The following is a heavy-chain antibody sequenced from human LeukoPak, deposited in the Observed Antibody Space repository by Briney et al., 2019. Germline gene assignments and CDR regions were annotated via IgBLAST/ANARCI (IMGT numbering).Heavy chain of an antibody. V-gene: IGHV3-23*01. J-gene: IGHJ4*02. D-gene: IGHD6-13*01. CDR3: AKEGGLRSSLSFDF. CDR2: ISGSGGST. Sequence: GGSLRLSCAASRFTFSSYGMSWVRQAPGKGLEWVSGISGSGGSTYYADSAKGRFTISRDNSKNTLYLQMNSLRVEDTAVYYCAKEGGLRSSLSFDFWGQGILVIVSS. CDR1: RFTFSSYG.